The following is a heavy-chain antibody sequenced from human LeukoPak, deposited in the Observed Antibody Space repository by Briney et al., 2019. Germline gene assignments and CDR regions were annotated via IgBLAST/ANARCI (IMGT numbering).Heavy chain of an antibody. V-gene: IGHV3-20*04. CDR1: GFTFDDYG. J-gene: IGHJ4*02. D-gene: IGHD3-9*01. CDR3: ARAVTGYDILTGFHFDY. Sequence: GGSLRLSCAASGFTFDDYGMSWVPGARGEGLEGVTGFSWNGGSTGYADSVKGRFTNSRDNAKNSLYLQMNSLRAEDTALYYCARAVTGYDILTGFHFDYWGQGTLDSVST. CDR2: FSWNGGST.